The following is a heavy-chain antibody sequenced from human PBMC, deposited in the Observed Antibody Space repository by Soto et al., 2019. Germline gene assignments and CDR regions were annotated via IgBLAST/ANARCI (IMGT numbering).Heavy chain of an antibody. J-gene: IGHJ3*02. CDR2: IKSKTDGGTT. CDR1: GFTFSNAW. CDR3: TTSWVVAATFDAFDI. D-gene: IGHD2-15*01. Sequence: GGSLRLSCAASGFTFSNAWMSWVRQAPGKGLEWVGRIKSKTDGGTTDYAAPVKGRFTISRDDSKNTLYLQMNSLKTEDTAVYYCTTSWVVAATFDAFDIWGQGTMVTVSS. V-gene: IGHV3-15*01.